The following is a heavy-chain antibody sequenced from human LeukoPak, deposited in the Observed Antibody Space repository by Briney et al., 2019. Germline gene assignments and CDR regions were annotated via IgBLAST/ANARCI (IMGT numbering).Heavy chain of an antibody. CDR2: IIPIFGTA. D-gene: IGHD2-15*01. J-gene: IGHJ4*02. V-gene: IGHV1-69*05. CDR3: ARARGMVAATLFDY. Sequence: ASVKVSCKASGGTFSSYAISWVRQAPGQGLEWMGGIIPIFGTANYAQKFQGRVTITTDESTSTAYRELSSLRSEDTAVYYCARARGMVAATLFDYWGQGTLVTVSS. CDR1: GGTFSSYA.